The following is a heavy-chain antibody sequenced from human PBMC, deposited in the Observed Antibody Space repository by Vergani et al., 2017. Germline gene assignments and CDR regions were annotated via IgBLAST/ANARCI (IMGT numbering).Heavy chain of an antibody. CDR1: EYSFGNYW. Sequence: EVELVPSGPEMRKPGESLKISCKGSEYSFGNYWIGWVRQMPGKGLEWMGIIYPADSDTRYSPSFQGQVTISADKSISTAFLQWDSLKASDTALYYCARQTTYSDSWCQGTLVTVSS. CDR2: IYPADSDT. V-gene: IGHV5-51*01. CDR3: ARQTTYSDS. D-gene: IGHD1-1*01. J-gene: IGHJ4*02.